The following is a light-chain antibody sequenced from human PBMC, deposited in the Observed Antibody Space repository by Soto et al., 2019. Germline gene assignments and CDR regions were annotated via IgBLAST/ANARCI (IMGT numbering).Light chain of an antibody. V-gene: IGKV3-15*01. CDR3: QQYNNWPLWT. CDR2: GAS. J-gene: IGKJ1*01. CDR1: QSVSSN. Sequence: EIVMTQSPATLSVSPGERATLSCRASQSVSSNLAWYQQKPGQAPRLLVYGASTRPTGIPTRFSGSGSGTEFTLTISSLQSGDFAVYYCQQYNNWPLWTFGQGTKVDIK.